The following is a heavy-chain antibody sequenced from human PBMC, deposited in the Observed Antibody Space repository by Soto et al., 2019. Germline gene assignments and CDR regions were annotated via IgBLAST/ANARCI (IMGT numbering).Heavy chain of an antibody. D-gene: IGHD3-9*01. Sequence: PGDSLKISCKGSGYSFTSYWIGWVRQIPWTGLEWMGIIYPGDSDTRYSPSFQGQVTISADKSISTAYLQWSSLKASDTAMYYCDAPPSILTGRMEYWGERTRVIGSS. CDR2: IYPGDSDT. V-gene: IGHV5-51*01. J-gene: IGHJ4*02. CDR3: DAPPSILTGRMEY. CDR1: GYSFTSYW.